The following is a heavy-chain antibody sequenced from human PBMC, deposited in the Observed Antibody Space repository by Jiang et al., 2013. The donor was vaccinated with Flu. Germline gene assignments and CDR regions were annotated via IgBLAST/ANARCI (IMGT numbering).Heavy chain of an antibody. Sequence: GGRLVQPGESLTLSCTASGFLFRDFAMHWVRQAPGKGLEWVSGISWSSSDIAYADSVKGRFTISRDNAANSLYLQMSSLRAEDTALYYCAKKGYSSLIGYYNGMDVWGLGTTVTVSS. V-gene: IGHV3-9*01. CDR1: GFLFRDFA. CDR2: ISWSSSDI. CDR3: AKKGYSSLIGYYNGMDV. J-gene: IGHJ6*02. D-gene: IGHD3-9*01.